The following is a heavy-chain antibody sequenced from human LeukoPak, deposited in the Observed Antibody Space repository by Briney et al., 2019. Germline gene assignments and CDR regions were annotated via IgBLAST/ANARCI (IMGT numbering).Heavy chain of an antibody. D-gene: IGHD3-22*01. CDR2: IYHSGST. Sequence: PSETLSLTCTVSGYSISSGYYWGWIRQPPGKGLEWIGSIYHSGSTYYNPSLKSRVTISVDTSKNQFSLKLSSVTAADTAVYYCARVPMIVVLSWFDPWGQGTLVTVSS. CDR3: ARVPMIVVLSWFDP. V-gene: IGHV4-38-2*02. J-gene: IGHJ5*02. CDR1: GYSISSGYY.